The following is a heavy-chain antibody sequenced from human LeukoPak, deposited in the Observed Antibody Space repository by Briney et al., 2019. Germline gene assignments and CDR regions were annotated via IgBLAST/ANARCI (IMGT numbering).Heavy chain of an antibody. Sequence: GGSLRLSCAASGFTVSSNYMSWVRQAPGKGLEWVSVIYSGGSTYYADSVKGRFTISRDNSKNTLYLQMNSLRAEDTAVYYCARLGTTTFGYYYYYMDVWGKGTTVTVSS. J-gene: IGHJ6*03. CDR1: GFTVSSNY. V-gene: IGHV3-53*01. D-gene: IGHD3-3*01. CDR2: IYSGGST. CDR3: ARLGTTTFGYYYYYMDV.